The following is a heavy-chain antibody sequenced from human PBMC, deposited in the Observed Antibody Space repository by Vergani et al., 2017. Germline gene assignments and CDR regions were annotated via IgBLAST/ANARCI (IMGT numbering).Heavy chain of an antibody. CDR1: GDIFSSFA. Sequence: QAQPVQSGAELKRSGSSVTVFCKASGDIFSSFAFSWVRQAPGQGLEWIGGIIPIFRTSNYAQQFQGRVTLTADESTSTAYMELSSLTSEDTAVHFCARDPTNSGYGFEGQLGGPQDYHYYYMDVWGRGTTVTVSS. J-gene: IGHJ6*03. CDR3: ARDPTNSGYGFEGQLGGPQDYHYYYMDV. V-gene: IGHV1-69*01. D-gene: IGHD5-12*01. CDR2: IIPIFRTS.